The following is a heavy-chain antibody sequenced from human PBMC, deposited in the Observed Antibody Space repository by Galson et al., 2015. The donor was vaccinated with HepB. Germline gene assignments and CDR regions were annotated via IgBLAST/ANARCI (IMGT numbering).Heavy chain of an antibody. J-gene: IGHJ4*02. D-gene: IGHD2-15*01. CDR1: GFTFSSYG. Sequence: SLRLSCAASGFTFSSYGMHWVRQAPGKGLEWVAVISYDGSNKYYADSVKGRFTISRDNSKNTLYLQMNSLRAEDTAVYYCAKDGLGYCSGGSCYSVYFDYWGQGTLVTVSS. V-gene: IGHV3-30*18. CDR3: AKDGLGYCSGGSCYSVYFDY. CDR2: ISYDGSNK.